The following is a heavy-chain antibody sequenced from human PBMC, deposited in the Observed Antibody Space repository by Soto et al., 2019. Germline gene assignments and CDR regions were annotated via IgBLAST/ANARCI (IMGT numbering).Heavy chain of an antibody. D-gene: IGHD3-22*01. J-gene: IGHJ3*02. CDR1: GGTFSSYA. V-gene: IGHV1-69*06. Sequence: QVQLVQSGAEVKKPGSSVKVSCKASGGTFSSYAISWVRQAPGQGLEWMGGIIPIFGTANYAQKFQGRVTITADKSTSTAYMELSSLRSEDTAVYYCARDRVYYYDSSGSNAFDIWGQGTMVTVSS. CDR3: ARDRVYYYDSSGSNAFDI. CDR2: IIPIFGTA.